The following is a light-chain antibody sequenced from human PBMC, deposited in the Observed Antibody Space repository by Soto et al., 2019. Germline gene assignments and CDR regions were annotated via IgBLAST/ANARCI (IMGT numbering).Light chain of an antibody. CDR3: QQRSNWLLT. CDR1: QSVSNDF. Sequence: EIVLTQSPGILSLSPGERATLSCRASQSVSNDFLAWYQQKPGQAPRLLIYGASTRATDVPDRFSGSGSGADFTLTISRLEPEDFAVYYCQQRSNWLLTFGGGTKVEIK. CDR2: GAS. J-gene: IGKJ4*01. V-gene: IGKV3D-20*02.